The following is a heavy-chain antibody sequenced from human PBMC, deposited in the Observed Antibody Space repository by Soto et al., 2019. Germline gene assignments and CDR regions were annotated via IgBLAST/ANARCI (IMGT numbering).Heavy chain of an antibody. CDR1: GFSLSSHD. J-gene: IGHJ3*02. D-gene: IGHD6-13*01. CDR3: ARKGGQLVSGAHDI. CDR2: IGTGGAT. Sequence: EAQLVESGGGLVQPGGSLRLSCAASGFSLSSHDMHWVRQATGKGLEWVSVIGTGGATSYAGSVKGRFTIFRENVKNTVYLQMNSLRAGDTAVYYCARKGGQLVSGAHDIWGQGTMVTVSS. V-gene: IGHV3-13*01.